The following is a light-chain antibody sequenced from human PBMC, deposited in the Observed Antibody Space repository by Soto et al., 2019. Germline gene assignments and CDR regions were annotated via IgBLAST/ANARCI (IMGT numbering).Light chain of an antibody. CDR3: QQYGSSPPSCT. J-gene: IGKJ2*02. V-gene: IGKV3-20*01. CDR2: GAS. CDR1: QSVSSSY. Sequence: EIVLTQSPGTLSLSPGERATLSCRASQSVSSSYLAWYQHKPGQAPRLLIYGASSRATGIPDRFSVSGSGTDFTLTISRLEPEDFAVYYCQQYGSSPPSCTFGQGTKLEIK.